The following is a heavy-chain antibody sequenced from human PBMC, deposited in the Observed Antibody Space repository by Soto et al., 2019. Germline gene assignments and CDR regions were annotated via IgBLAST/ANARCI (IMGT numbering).Heavy chain of an antibody. J-gene: IGHJ4*02. V-gene: IGHV3-49*03. CDR2: IRSKSFGGTA. Sequence: GGSLRLSCTGSGFSFGDYTINWFRQTPGKGLEWVSFIRSKSFGGTAEYAASAKGRFTISRDDSKNTIYLHMDRLKTEDTAVYYCARRRLVVPAAIRDDYWGPGTLVTVSS. D-gene: IGHD2-2*01. CDR3: ARRRLVVPAAIRDDY. CDR1: GFSFGDYT.